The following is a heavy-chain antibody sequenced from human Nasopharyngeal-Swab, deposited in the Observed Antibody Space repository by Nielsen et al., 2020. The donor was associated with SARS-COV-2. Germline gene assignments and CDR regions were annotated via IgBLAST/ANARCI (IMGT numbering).Heavy chain of an antibody. D-gene: IGHD5-24*01. CDR3: ARDREMVLDY. CDR1: GYTFTGYY. CDR2: INPNSGGT. V-gene: IGHV1-2*06. Sequence: ASVQVSCKASGYTFTGYYMHWVRQAPAQGLEWMGRINPNSGGTNYAQKFQGRVTMTRDTSISTAYMELSRLRSDDTAVYYCARDREMVLDYWGQGTLVTVSS. J-gene: IGHJ4*02.